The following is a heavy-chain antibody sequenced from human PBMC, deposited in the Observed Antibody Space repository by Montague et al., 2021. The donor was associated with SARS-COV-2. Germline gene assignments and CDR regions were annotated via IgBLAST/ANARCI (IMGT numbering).Heavy chain of an antibody. Sequence: PALGKPTQTLTLTCTFSGFSLISDGVGVGWIRQPPGKALEWLALIFWNDDKRYNSSLKNRLTVTKDTSKNQVVLTMTNMDPLDTGTYYCAHSLLFSSLGDLDSWGQGTLVTVAS. CDR3: AHSLLFSSLGDLDS. J-gene: IGHJ4*02. D-gene: IGHD7-27*01. CDR1: GFSLISDGVG. CDR2: IFWNDDK. V-gene: IGHV2-5*01.